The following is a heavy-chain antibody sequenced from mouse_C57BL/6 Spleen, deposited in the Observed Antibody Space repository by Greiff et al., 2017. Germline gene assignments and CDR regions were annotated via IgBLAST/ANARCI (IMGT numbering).Heavy chain of an antibody. J-gene: IGHJ1*03. D-gene: IGHD2-4*01. CDR1: GFTFSDYG. CDR2: ISSGSSTI. CDR3: ARDDYDGYWYFDV. Sequence: EVMLVESGGGLVKPGGSLKLSCAASGFTFSDYGMHWVRQAPEKGLEWVAYISSGSSTIYYADTVKGRFTISRANAKNTLFLQMTSLRSEDTAMYYCARDDYDGYWYFDVWGTGTTVTVSS. V-gene: IGHV5-17*01.